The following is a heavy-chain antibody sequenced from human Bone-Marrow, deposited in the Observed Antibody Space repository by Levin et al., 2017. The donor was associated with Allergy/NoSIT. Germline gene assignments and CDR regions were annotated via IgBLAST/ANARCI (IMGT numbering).Heavy chain of an antibody. V-gene: IGHV4-61*01. D-gene: IGHD6-13*01. CDR1: GGSVSSGSYY. Sequence: PSQTLSLTCTVSGGSVSSGSYYWSWIRQPPGKGLEWIGYIYYSGSTNYNPSLKSRVTISVDTSKNQFSLKLSSVTAADTAVYYCASHDLSSAAGPPPLDYWGQGTLVTVSS. CDR3: ASHDLSSAAGPPPLDY. CDR2: IYYSGST. J-gene: IGHJ4*02.